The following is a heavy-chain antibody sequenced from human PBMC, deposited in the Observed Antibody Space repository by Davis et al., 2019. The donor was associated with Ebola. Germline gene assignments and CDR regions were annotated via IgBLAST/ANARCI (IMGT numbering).Heavy chain of an antibody. CDR1: GFIFSSYV. CDR2: LGTSADT. Sequence: GGSLRLSCAASGFIFSSYVMSWVRQAPRKGLEWVSTLGTSADTYYADSVKGRFTISRDNSKNTLYLQMNGLRVEDTAIYYCVKDTSNIWFDIWGQGTMVTVSS. CDR3: VKDTSNIWFDI. V-gene: IGHV3-23*01. J-gene: IGHJ3*02. D-gene: IGHD1-26*01.